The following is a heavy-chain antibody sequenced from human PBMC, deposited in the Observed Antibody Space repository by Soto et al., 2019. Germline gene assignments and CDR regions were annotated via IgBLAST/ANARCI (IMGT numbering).Heavy chain of an antibody. CDR3: AREGDGYSFDY. Sequence: ESGGGVVQPGRSLRLSCAASGFTFSSYAMHWVRQAPGKGLEWVAVISYDGSNKYYADSVKGRFTISRDNSKNTLYLQMNSLRAEDTAVYYCAREGDGYSFDYWGQGTLVTVSS. V-gene: IGHV3-30-3*01. CDR2: ISYDGSNK. CDR1: GFTFSSYA. J-gene: IGHJ4*02. D-gene: IGHD5-12*01.